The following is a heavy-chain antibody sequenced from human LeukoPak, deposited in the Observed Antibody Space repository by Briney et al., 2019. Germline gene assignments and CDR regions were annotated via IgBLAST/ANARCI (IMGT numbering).Heavy chain of an antibody. Sequence: ASVKVSCKASGYTFTSYDINWVRQATGQGLEWMAWMNPNNGNTGNAQKFQGRVTLTRITSISTAYMELSGLRSEDTAVYYCAVGVLSGGHEWAFYIWGQGTMVTVSS. CDR2: MNPNNGNT. D-gene: IGHD5-12*01. CDR1: GYTFTSYD. V-gene: IGHV1-8*01. CDR3: AVGVLSGGHEWAFYI. J-gene: IGHJ3*02.